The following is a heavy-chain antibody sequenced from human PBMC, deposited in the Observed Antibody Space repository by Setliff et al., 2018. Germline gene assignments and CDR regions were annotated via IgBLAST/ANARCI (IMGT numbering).Heavy chain of an antibody. CDR3: ARGRSNFWGYYFDY. Sequence: PSETLSLTCTVSGGSISSGCYYWSWIRQRPGKGLEWIGYIYYSGSTYYNPSLKSRVTISVDTSKNQFSLKLSSVTAADTAVYYCARGRSNFWGYYFDYWGQGTLVTVSS. D-gene: IGHD3-3*01. CDR1: GGSISSGCYY. CDR2: IYYSGST. J-gene: IGHJ4*02. V-gene: IGHV4-31*03.